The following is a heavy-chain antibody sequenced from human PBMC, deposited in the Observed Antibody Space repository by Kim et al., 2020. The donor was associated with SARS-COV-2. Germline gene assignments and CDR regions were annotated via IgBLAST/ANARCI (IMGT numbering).Heavy chain of an antibody. Sequence: GGSLRLSCAASGFTFSNFAMTWVRQAPRKGLEWVSTISGSGMSTYYADSVKGRFTISRDKSKNTLFLQLNNLRAEDTAVYYCTRDACPGGACYLPNDYWGQGTLVAVSS. V-gene: IGHV3-23*01. J-gene: IGHJ4*02. CDR3: TRDACPGGACYLPNDY. D-gene: IGHD2-21*02. CDR1: GFTFSNFA. CDR2: ISGSGMST.